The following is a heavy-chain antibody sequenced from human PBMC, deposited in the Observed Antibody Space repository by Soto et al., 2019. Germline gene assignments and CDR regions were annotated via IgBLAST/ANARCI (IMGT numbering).Heavy chain of an antibody. V-gene: IGHV1-69*13. J-gene: IGHJ4*02. D-gene: IGHD2-21*02. CDR1: GGTFSSYA. CDR2: IIAIFGTA. Sequence: SVKVSCKASGGTFSSYAISWVRQAPGQGLEWMGGIIAIFGTANYAQKFQGRVTITADESTSTAYMELSSLRSEDTAVYYCAREVFFCGCGCYRDFFDFWGQGTLVTVSA. CDR3: AREVFFCGCGCYRDFFDF.